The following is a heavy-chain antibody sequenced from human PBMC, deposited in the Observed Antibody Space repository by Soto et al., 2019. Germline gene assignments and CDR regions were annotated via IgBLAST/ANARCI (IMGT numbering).Heavy chain of an antibody. D-gene: IGHD2-2*03. CDR1: GYTFTGYY. V-gene: IGHV1-2*04. Sequence: ASVKVSCKASGYTFTGYYMHWVRQAPGQGLEWMGWINPNSGGTNYAQKFQGWVTMTRDTSISTAYMELSRLRSDDTAVYYCGRDSMGIVLLPAGDAFDIWGQGTMVTVS. CDR3: GRDSMGIVLLPAGDAFDI. CDR2: INPNSGGT. J-gene: IGHJ3*02.